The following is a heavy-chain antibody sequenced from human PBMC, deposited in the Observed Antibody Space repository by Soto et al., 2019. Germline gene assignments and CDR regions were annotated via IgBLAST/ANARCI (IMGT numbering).Heavy chain of an antibody. Sequence: AAVKVSCETSGYTFTNYDINGVRQAAGQGLAWMGWINPDSDNTGYAQKFQGRVTMTRDTSISTAYMELNSLRSEDTAVYYCARGRRYCTTTSCYPPALFPYGMDVWGQGTTVTVSS. CDR2: INPDSDNT. J-gene: IGHJ6*02. CDR1: GYTFTNYD. D-gene: IGHD2-2*01. CDR3: ARGRRYCTTTSCYPPALFPYGMDV. V-gene: IGHV1-8*01.